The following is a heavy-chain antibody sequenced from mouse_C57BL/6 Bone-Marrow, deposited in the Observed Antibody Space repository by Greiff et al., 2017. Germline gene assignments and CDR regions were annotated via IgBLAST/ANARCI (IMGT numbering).Heavy chain of an antibody. V-gene: IGHV1-64*01. CDR2: IHPNSGST. Sequence: VQLQQSGAELVKPGASVKLSCKASGYTFTSYWMHWVKQRPGQGLEWIGMIHPNSGSTNYNEKFKSKATLTVDKSSSTAYMQLSSLTSEDSAVYYCARVYYRYYFDDWGKGTTLTVSS. J-gene: IGHJ2*01. D-gene: IGHD2-14*01. CDR3: ARVYYRYYFDD. CDR1: GYTFTSYW.